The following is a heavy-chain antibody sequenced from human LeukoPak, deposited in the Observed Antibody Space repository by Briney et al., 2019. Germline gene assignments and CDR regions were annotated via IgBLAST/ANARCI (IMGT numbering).Heavy chain of an antibody. D-gene: IGHD2-15*01. Sequence: GGSLRLSCAASGFTFSSYAMSWVRQAPGKGLDGVSAISGSGGSTYYADSVKGRFTISRDNSKNTLYLQMNSLRAEDTAVYYCAKVPTFYYYYYMDVWGKGTTVTVSS. J-gene: IGHJ6*03. CDR1: GFTFSSYA. CDR2: ISGSGGST. CDR3: AKVPTFYYYYYMDV. V-gene: IGHV3-23*01.